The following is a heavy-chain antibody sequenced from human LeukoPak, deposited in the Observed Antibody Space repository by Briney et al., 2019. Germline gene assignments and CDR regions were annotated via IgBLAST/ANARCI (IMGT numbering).Heavy chain of an antibody. CDR2: IYHSGST. J-gene: IGHJ3*02. CDR3: ASGTLDAFDI. CDR1: GYSISSGYY. Sequence: PSETLSLTCAVSGYSISSGYYWGWIRQPPGKGLEWIGSIYHSGSTYYNPSLKSRVTISVDTSKNQFSLKVSSVTAADTAVYYCASGTLDAFDIWGQGTMVTVSS. D-gene: IGHD3-10*01. V-gene: IGHV4-38-2*01.